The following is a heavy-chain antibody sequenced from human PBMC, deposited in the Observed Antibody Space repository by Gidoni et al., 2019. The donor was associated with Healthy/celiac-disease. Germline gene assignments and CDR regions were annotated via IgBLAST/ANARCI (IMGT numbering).Heavy chain of an antibody. CDR3: AKDDYEERAFDI. V-gene: IGHV3-23*01. Sequence: EVQLLEYGGGLVQPGGYLRLSGAASGFTFSSYAMSWVRQAPGKGLEWVSAISGSCGSTYYADSVTGRFTISRDNSKNTLYLQMNSLRAEDTAVYYCAKDDYEERAFDIWGQGTMVTVSS. J-gene: IGHJ3*02. CDR2: ISGSCGST. CDR1: GFTFSSYA. D-gene: IGHD4-17*01.